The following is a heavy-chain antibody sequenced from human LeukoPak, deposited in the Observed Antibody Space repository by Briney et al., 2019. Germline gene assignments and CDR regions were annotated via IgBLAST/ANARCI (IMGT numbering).Heavy chain of an antibody. Sequence: ASVKVSCKASGYTFTSYYMHWVRQAPGQGLEWMGWINPNSGGTNYAQKFQGRVTMTRDTSISTAYMELSRLRSDDTAVYYCASEPADTYYYYMDVWGKGTTVTVSS. CDR1: GYTFTSYY. CDR3: ASEPADTYYYYMDV. V-gene: IGHV1-2*02. CDR2: INPNSGGT. J-gene: IGHJ6*03.